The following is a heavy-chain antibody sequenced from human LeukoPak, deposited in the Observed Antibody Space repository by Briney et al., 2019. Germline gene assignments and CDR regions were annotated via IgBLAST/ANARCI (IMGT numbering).Heavy chain of an antibody. J-gene: IGHJ4*02. D-gene: IGHD2-15*01. CDR3: ARVDRHSTSTFDY. CDR2: VWYDGSNK. V-gene: IGHV3-33*01. CDR1: GFAFSRSG. Sequence: PGRSLRLSCAASGFAFSRSGMHWVRQAPGKGLEWVAVVWYDGSNKHYADSVKGRFTISRDNSKNTLYLQMNSLRAEDTAVYYCARVDRHSTSTFDYWGQGTLVTVSS.